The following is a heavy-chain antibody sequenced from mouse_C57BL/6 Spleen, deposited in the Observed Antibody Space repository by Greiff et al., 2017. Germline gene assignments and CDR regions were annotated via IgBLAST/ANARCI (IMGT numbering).Heavy chain of an antibody. J-gene: IGHJ1*03. Sequence: QVQLKQPGAELVKPGASVKMSCKASGYTFTSYWITWVKQRPGQGLEWIGDIYPGSGSTNYNEKFKSKATLTVDTSSSTAYMQLSSLTSEDSAVYYCAIYDGYYWYFDVWGTGTTVTVSS. D-gene: IGHD2-3*01. CDR3: AIYDGYYWYFDV. V-gene: IGHV1-55*01. CDR2: IYPGSGST. CDR1: GYTFTSYW.